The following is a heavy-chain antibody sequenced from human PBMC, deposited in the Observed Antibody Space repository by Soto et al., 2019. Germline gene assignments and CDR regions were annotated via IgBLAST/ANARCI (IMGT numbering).Heavy chain of an antibody. V-gene: IGHV3-7*04. D-gene: IGHD6-19*01. CDR2: IKPDGSER. CDR1: EFTFGSYW. CDR3: AGDRGWNLFDY. Sequence: EVQLVESGGGWVQPGGSLRLSCVASEFTFGSYWMTWVRQAPGKGLERVANIKPDGSERHYLDSVKGRFTISRDNAKNSLVLQMNSLRSEDMAVYFCAGDRGWNLFDYWGPGTLVIVSS. J-gene: IGHJ4*01.